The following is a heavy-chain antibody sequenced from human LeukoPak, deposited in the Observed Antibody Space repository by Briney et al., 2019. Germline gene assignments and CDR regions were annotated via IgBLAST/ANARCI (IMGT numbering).Heavy chain of an antibody. CDR2: ISYDGSNK. CDR3: AKDLGYCSSTSCANYYYGMDV. V-gene: IGHV3-30*18. D-gene: IGHD2-2*01. Sequence: GRSLRLSCAASGFTFSSYGMHWVRQAPGKGLEWVAVISYDGSNKYYADSVKGRFTISRDNSKNTLYLQMNSLRAEDTAVYYCAKDLGYCSSTSCANYYYGMDVWGQGTTVTVSS. CDR1: GFTFSSYG. J-gene: IGHJ6*02.